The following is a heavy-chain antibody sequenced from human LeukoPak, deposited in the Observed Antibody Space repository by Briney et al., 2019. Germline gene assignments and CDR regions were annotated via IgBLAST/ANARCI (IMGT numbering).Heavy chain of an antibody. CDR3: ATGASKVTTYFANY. CDR2: IDPSDSYT. D-gene: IGHD4-17*01. Sequence: GASLKISCQCSGSLFTNYWISWARELPGKGLEWMGRIDPSDSYTKYSPSFEGHVTISVDKSISTAFLQWNSLKASDSAMYYCATGASKVTTYFANYWGQGTQVAVSS. CDR1: GSLFTNYW. J-gene: IGHJ4*02. V-gene: IGHV5-10-1*01.